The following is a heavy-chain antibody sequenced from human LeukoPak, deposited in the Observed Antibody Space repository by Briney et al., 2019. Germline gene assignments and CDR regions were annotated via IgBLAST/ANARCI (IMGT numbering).Heavy chain of an antibody. Sequence: GGSLKLSCAVSGFTFSNNAMSWVRRAPGKGLEWVSVISGSGDSTYYADSVKGRFTISRDNSKNTLYLQMNSLRAEDTAVYYCANGFWSGYLNHWGQGTLVSVSS. V-gene: IGHV3-23*01. CDR2: ISGSGDST. D-gene: IGHD3-3*01. CDR1: GFTFSNNA. J-gene: IGHJ5*02. CDR3: ANGFWSGYLNH.